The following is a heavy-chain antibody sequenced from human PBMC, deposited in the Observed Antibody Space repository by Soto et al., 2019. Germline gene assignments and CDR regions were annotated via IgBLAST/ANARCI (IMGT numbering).Heavy chain of an antibody. CDR1: GYTFTSYG. D-gene: IGHD3-3*01. CDR2: ISAYNGNT. CDR3: ARSSGGNFGIIIEGSNWFDP. Sequence: ASVKVSCKASGYTFTSYGISWVRQAPGQGLEWMGWISAYNGNTNYAQKFQGRVTMTRDTSRSTVYMELRSLRSDDTAIYYCARSSGGNFGIIIEGSNWFDPWGQGTLVTVSS. V-gene: IGHV1-18*01. J-gene: IGHJ5*02.